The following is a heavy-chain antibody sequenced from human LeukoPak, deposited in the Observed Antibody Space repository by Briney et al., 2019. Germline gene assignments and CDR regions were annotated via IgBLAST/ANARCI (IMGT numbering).Heavy chain of an antibody. Sequence: PSETLSLTCTVSGGSISTYYWSWIRQPAGKGLEWIGYIYYSGSTNYNPSLKSRVTISVDTSKNQFSLKLSSVTAADTAAYYCARALHCSSTSCYSTYYYYYYYMDVWGKGTTVTVSS. J-gene: IGHJ6*03. D-gene: IGHD2-2*01. CDR2: IYYSGST. CDR1: GGSISTYY. V-gene: IGHV4-59*01. CDR3: ARALHCSSTSCYSTYYYYYYYMDV.